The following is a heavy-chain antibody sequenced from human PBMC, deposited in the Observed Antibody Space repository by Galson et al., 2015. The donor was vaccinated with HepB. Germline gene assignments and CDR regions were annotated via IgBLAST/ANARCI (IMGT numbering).Heavy chain of an antibody. Sequence: SLRLSCAASGFTFSSYAMSWVRQAPGKGLEWVSAISGSGGSTYYADSVRGRFTISRDNSKNTLYLQMNSLRAEDTAVYYCAKGGPQYSSGWYGGIDYWGQGTLLTVSS. D-gene: IGHD6-19*01. CDR1: GFTFSSYA. CDR2: ISGSGGST. V-gene: IGHV3-23*01. J-gene: IGHJ4*02. CDR3: AKGGPQYSSGWYGGIDY.